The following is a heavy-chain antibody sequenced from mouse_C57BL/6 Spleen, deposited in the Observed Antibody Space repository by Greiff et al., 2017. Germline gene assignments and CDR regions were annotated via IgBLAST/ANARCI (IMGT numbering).Heavy chain of an antibody. D-gene: IGHD2-4*01. CDR2: ISYSGST. J-gene: IGHJ2*01. CDR1: GYSITSDY. CDR3: ARSYDYDWDYFDY. Sequence: EVKLVESGPGLAKPSQTLSLTCSVTGYSITSDYWTWIRKFPGNKLEYMGYISYSGSTYYNPSLKSRISITRDTSKNQYYLQLNSVTTEDTATYYCARSYDYDWDYFDYWGQGTTLTVSS. V-gene: IGHV3-8*01.